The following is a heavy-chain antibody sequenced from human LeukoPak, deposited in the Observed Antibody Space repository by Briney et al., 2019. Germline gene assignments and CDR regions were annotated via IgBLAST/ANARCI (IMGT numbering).Heavy chain of an antibody. CDR3: AREMYSSGSFDY. J-gene: IGHJ4*02. CDR2: ISGNGGST. Sequence: GRSLRLSCVASGFIFSSYAMSWVRQAPGKGLEWVSAISGNGGSTYYPDSVKGRFTISRDNSQNTLYLQMSSLRVEDTAVYYCAREMYSSGSFDYWGQGTLVTVSS. V-gene: IGHV3-23*01. CDR1: GFIFSSYA. D-gene: IGHD6-19*01.